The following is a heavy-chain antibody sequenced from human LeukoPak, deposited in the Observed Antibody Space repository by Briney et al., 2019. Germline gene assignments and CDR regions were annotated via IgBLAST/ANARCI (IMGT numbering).Heavy chain of an antibody. V-gene: IGHV3-7*01. J-gene: IGHJ4*02. CDR1: GFTFSSYW. D-gene: IGHD3-10*01. CDR2: IKQDGSEK. Sequence: GGSLRLSCAASGFTFSSYWMSWVRQAPGKGLEWVANIKQDGSEKYYVDSVKGRFTISRDNAKNSLYLQMNSLRAEDTAVYYCAREAYGSGNYPFDYWGQGTLVTVSS. CDR3: AREAYGSGNYPFDY.